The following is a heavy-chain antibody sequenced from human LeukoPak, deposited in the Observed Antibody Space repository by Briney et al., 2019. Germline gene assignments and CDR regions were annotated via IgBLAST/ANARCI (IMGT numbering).Heavy chain of an antibody. Sequence: GGSLRLSCAASGFTFSSYGMHWVRQAPGKGLEWVAFIRYDGSNKYYADSVKGRFTISRDNSKNTLYLQMNSLRAEDTAVYYCAKSRIQRWSYYYYYYMDVWGKGPTVTVPS. CDR2: IRYDGSNK. CDR1: GFTFSSYG. J-gene: IGHJ6*03. CDR3: AKSRIQRWSYYYYYYMDV. D-gene: IGHD5-18*01. V-gene: IGHV3-30*02.